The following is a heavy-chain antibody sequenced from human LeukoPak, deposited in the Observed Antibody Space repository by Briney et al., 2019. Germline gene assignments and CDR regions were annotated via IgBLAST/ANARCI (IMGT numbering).Heavy chain of an antibody. V-gene: IGHV3-23*01. Sequence: GGSLRLSCAASGFTFSSSAMTWVRQAPGKGLEWVSAISGSGGSTYYADSVKGRFTISRDNSKNTLYLQMNSLRAEDTAVYYCAKAGDYYDSSGYYGAYYYYMDVWGKGTTVTISS. D-gene: IGHD3-22*01. CDR1: GFTFSSSA. CDR3: AKAGDYYDSSGYYGAYYYYMDV. CDR2: ISGSGGST. J-gene: IGHJ6*03.